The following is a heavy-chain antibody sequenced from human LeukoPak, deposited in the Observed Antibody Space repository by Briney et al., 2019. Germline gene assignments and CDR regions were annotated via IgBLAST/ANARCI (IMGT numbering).Heavy chain of an antibody. CDR2: INWNGGST. CDR3: ASPDPCGSGPYYYYMDV. CDR1: GFTFDDYG. Sequence: GGSLRLSCVASGFTFDDYGMSWVRQAPGKGLEWVSGINWNGGSTGYADSVKGRFTISRDNAKNSLYLQMNSLRAEDTAVYYCASPDPCGSGPYYYYMDVWGKGTTVTISS. D-gene: IGHD3-10*01. V-gene: IGHV3-20*04. J-gene: IGHJ6*03.